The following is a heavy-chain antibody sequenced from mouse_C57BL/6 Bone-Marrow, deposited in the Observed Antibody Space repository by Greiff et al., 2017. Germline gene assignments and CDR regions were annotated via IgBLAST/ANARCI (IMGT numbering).Heavy chain of an antibody. J-gene: IGHJ2*01. D-gene: IGHD1-1*01. CDR3: ERRRAYHITTVSYFDD. CDR2: FHPYNDDT. CDR1: GYTFTTYP. V-gene: IGHV1-47*01. Sequence: VQLQESGAELVKPGASVKMSCKASGYTFTTYPIEWMKQNHGKSLEWIGNFHPYNDDTKYNEKFKGKATFTVEKSSSTVYLELSRLTSDASAVYYCERRRAYHITTVSYFDDWGQGTTLTISS.